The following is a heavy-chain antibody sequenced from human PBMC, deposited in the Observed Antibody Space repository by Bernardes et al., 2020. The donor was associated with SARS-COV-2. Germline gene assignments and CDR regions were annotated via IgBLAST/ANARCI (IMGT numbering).Heavy chain of an antibody. J-gene: IGHJ6*02. Sequence: GGSLRLSCAASGFTFSNNCMHWVRQAPGKGLVWVSRINTGGSITTYADSVRGRFTISRDNAKNTLYLQMNSLRAEDTAVYYCARGSGGHMDVWGQGTTVTVSS. V-gene: IGHV3-74*01. CDR1: GFTFSNNC. CDR2: INTGGSIT. D-gene: IGHD1-26*01. CDR3: ARGSGGHMDV.